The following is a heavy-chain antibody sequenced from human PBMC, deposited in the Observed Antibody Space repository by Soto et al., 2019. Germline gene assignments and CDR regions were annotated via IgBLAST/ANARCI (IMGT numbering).Heavy chain of an antibody. V-gene: IGHV4-59*01. J-gene: IGHJ3*01. CDR3: ARRYGSAFEF. CDR2: IYYSGST. D-gene: IGHD3-10*01. Sequence: QVQLQESGPGLVKPSETLSLTCTVSDGSISSYYWSSIRQPPGKGLEWLGYIYYSGSTKYNPSLKHRVTTSVDTSKYQFSLTLTSATAADTAVDYGARRYGSAFEFWGQGTMVTVTS. CDR1: DGSISSYY.